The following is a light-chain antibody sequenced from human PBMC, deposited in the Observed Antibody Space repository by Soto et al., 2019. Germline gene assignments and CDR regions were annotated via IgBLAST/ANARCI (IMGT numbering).Light chain of an antibody. J-gene: IGKJ1*01. CDR2: DAS. CDR1: QSVSSW. V-gene: IGKV1-5*01. Sequence: DIPMTQSPSTLSASVGDRVTITCRASQSVSSWLAWYQQKPGQAPKLLIYDASSLEGGVPSRFSGSGSGTEFTLTISSLQPDDFATYYCQQYNSYSTFGQGTKVEIK. CDR3: QQYNSYST.